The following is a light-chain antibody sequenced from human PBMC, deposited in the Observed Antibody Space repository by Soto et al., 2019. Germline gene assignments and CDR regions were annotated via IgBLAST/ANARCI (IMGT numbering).Light chain of an antibody. CDR1: SSNIGNNY. V-gene: IGLV1-51*01. J-gene: IGLJ2*01. CDR3: GTWDSSLSAGV. CDR2: DNS. Sequence: QSVLTQPPSVSAAPGQKVTISCSGSSSNIGNNYVSWYQQLPGTAPKLLIYDNSKRPSGIPDRFSGSKSGTSATLGITGLQTGDEADYCCGTWDSSLSAGVFGGGTKLTVL.